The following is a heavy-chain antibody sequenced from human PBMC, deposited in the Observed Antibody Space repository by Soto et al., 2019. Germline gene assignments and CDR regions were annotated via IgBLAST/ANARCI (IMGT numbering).Heavy chain of an antibody. CDR1: GYTFTSYA. CDR2: INAGNGNT. V-gene: IGHV1-3*01. Sequence: GASVKVSCKASGYTFTSYAMHWVRQAPGQRLEWMGWINAGNGNTKYSQKFQGRVTITRDTSASTAYMELSSLRSEDTAVYYCAREPRGVRGQYCSGGSCYVVYNWFDPWGQGTLVTVSS. CDR3: AREPRGVRGQYCSGGSCYVVYNWFDP. D-gene: IGHD2-15*01. J-gene: IGHJ5*02.